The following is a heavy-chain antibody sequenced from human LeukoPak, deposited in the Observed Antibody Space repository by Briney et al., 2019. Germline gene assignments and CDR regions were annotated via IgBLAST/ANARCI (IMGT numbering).Heavy chain of an antibody. CDR3: ATWAFYHSLDV. J-gene: IGHJ6*02. V-gene: IGHV3-43*02. CDR1: GFTLGPYA. D-gene: IGHD2/OR15-2a*01. CDR2: IFADGGRT. Sequence: GSLRLSCAASGFTLGPYAMHWVRQRPGKGLEWVAHIFADGGRTFYADSVEGRFTISRDNSKDSLYLQMNSLTTDDTALYYCATWAFYHSLDVWGQGTTVTVSS.